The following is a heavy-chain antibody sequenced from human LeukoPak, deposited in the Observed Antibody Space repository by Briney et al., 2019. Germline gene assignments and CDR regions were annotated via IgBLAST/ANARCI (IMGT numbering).Heavy chain of an antibody. Sequence: GGSLRLSCAASGFTFSSYSMNWVRQAPGKGLEWVSAISGSGGSTYYADSVKGRFTISRDNSKNTLYLQMNSLRAEDTAVYYCARDPSQYTFDYWGQGTLVTVSS. CDR2: ISGSGGST. CDR3: ARDPSQYTFDY. V-gene: IGHV3-23*01. CDR1: GFTFSSYS. D-gene: IGHD4-11*01. J-gene: IGHJ4*02.